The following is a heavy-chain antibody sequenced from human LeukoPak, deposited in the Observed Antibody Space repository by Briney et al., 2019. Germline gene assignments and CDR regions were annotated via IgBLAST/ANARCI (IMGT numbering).Heavy chain of an antibody. D-gene: IGHD5-18*01. CDR1: GGSISSDY. CDR3: ARPRGNIYGYLHAFDM. CDR2: VYYRGTP. Sequence: PSETLSLTCTVPGGSISSDYRSWIRQAPGEGLEWIGCVYYRGTPNYKPSPKSRVTIPLDKSTKQFSLKLTSVTAADTAVYYCARPRGNIYGYLHAFDMWGQGTMVTASS. V-gene: IGHV4-59*08. J-gene: IGHJ3*02.